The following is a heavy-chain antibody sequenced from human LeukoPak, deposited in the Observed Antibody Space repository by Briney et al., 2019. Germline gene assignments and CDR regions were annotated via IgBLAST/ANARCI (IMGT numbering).Heavy chain of an antibody. Sequence: SETLSLTCAVYGGSFSGYHWSWIRQPPGKGLEWIGEINHSGSTNYNPSLKSRVTISVDTSKNQFSLKLSSVTAADTAVYYCARRNYYGSGSRWFDPWGQGTLVTVSS. V-gene: IGHV4-34*01. CDR1: GGSFSGYH. CDR2: INHSGST. CDR3: ARRNYYGSGSRWFDP. J-gene: IGHJ5*02. D-gene: IGHD3-10*01.